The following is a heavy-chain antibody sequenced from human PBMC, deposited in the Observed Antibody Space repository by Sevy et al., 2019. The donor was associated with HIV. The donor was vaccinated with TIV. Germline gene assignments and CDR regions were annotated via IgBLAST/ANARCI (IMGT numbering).Heavy chain of an antibody. CDR2: FDPEDDET. CDR3: ATTKDYYDSSGYPFDY. D-gene: IGHD3-22*01. CDR1: GYTLTELS. J-gene: IGHJ4*02. V-gene: IGHV1-24*01. Sequence: ASVKVSCKVSGYTLTELSMHWVRQAPGKGLEWMGTFDPEDDETIYAQKFQGRVTMTEDKSTDTAYMELSSLRSEDTAVYYCATTKDYYDSSGYPFDYWGQGTLVTVSS.